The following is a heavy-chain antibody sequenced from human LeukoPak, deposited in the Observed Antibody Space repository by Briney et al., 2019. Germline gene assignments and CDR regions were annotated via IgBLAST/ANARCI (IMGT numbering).Heavy chain of an antibody. CDR1: GYSFTSYW. CDR3: ARLKKPDGSGSYSQY. V-gene: IGHV5-51*01. J-gene: IGHJ4*02. D-gene: IGHD3-10*01. CDR2: IYPGDSDT. Sequence: GESLKISCKGSGYSFTSYWIGWVRQMPGKGLEWMGIIYPGDSDTRYSQSFQGQVTISADKSISTAYLPWISLKASDTAMYYCARLKKPDGSGSYSQYWGQGTLVTVSS.